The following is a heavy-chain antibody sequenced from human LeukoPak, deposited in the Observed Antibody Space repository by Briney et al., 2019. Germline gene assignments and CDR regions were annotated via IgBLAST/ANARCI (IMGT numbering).Heavy chain of an antibody. CDR2: IIPILGIA. D-gene: IGHD3-22*01. CDR3: AMDLYDSSGYYHEADY. V-gene: IGHV1-69*04. Sequence: GASVKVSCKACGGTFSSYAISWVRQAPGQGLEWMGRIIPILGIANYTQKFQGRVTITADKSTSTAYMELSSLRSEDTAVYYCAMDLYDSSGYYHEADYWGQGTLVTVSS. CDR1: GGTFSSYA. J-gene: IGHJ4*02.